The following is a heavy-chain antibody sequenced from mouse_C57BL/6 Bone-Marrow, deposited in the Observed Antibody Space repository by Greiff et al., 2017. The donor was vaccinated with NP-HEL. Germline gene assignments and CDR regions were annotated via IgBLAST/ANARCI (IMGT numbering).Heavy chain of an antibody. J-gene: IGHJ3*01. V-gene: IGHV2-4*01. CDR2: IWSGGST. CDR1: GFSLTSYG. D-gene: IGHD1-1*01. Sequence: VKLQESGPGLVQPSQSLSITCTVSGFSLTSYGVHWVRQPPGKGLEWLGVIWSGGSTDYNAAFISRLSISKDNSKSQVFFKMNSLQADDTAIYYCAKKTYYYGSSLAYWGQGTLVTVSA. CDR3: AKKTYYYGSSLAY.